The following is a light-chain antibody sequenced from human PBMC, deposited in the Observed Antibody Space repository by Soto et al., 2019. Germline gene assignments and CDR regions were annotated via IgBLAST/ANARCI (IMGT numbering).Light chain of an antibody. CDR2: AAS. V-gene: IGKV1-39*01. J-gene: IGKJ4*01. CDR3: QQRYSTPLT. CDR1: QSISSY. Sequence: DIQMTQSPSSLSASVGDRVTITCRASQSISSYLNWYQQKPGKAPKLLIYAASSLQSGVPSRFSCSGSGTDFTLPISSLQPEDFATYYCQQRYSTPLTFGGGTKVEIK.